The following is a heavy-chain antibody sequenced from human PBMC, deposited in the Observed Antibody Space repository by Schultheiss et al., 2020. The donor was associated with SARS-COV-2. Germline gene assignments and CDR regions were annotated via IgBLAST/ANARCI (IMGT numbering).Heavy chain of an antibody. CDR2: IWYDGSNK. CDR1: GFTFSSYA. D-gene: IGHD1-1*01. V-gene: IGHV3-33*08. CDR3: AISRRQLYYMDV. Sequence: GESLKISCAASGFTFSSYAMSWVRQAPGKGLEWVAVIWYDGSNKYYADSVKGRFTISRDNSKNTLYLQMNSLRAEDTAVYYCAISRRQLYYMDVWGKGTTVTVSS. J-gene: IGHJ6*03.